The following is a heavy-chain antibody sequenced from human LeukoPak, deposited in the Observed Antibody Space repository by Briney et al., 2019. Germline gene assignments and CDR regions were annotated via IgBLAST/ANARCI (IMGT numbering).Heavy chain of an antibody. D-gene: IGHD5-18*01. Sequence: SETLSLTCTVSGCSISSSRYYWGWVRQPPGKGLEWIGSIDYSVSTYSNSSLKRRVTISVDTSKNQVSLKLSSVTAADTAVYYCARLRGYSYGDFDYWGQGTLVTVSS. CDR2: IDYSVST. V-gene: IGHV4-39*01. CDR1: GCSISSSRYY. J-gene: IGHJ4*02. CDR3: ARLRGYSYGDFDY.